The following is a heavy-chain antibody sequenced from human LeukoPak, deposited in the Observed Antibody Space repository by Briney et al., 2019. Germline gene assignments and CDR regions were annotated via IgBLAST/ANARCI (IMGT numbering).Heavy chain of an antibody. V-gene: IGHV3-74*01. CDR3: ARDLGFSSGWYIGY. Sequence: PGGSLRLSCAASGFTFSSYWMHWVRQVPGKGLVWVSRLNGDGSTTNYADSVKGRFIISRDNAKNTLYLQMNSLRAEDTAVYYCARDLGFSSGWYIGYWGQGTLVTVSS. CDR1: GFTFSSYW. D-gene: IGHD6-19*01. CDR2: LNGDGSTT. J-gene: IGHJ4*02.